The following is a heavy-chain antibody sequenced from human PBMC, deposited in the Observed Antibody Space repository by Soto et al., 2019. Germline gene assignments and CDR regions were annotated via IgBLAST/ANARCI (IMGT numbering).Heavy chain of an antibody. J-gene: IGHJ4*02. CDR3: ARMSTYDSSGYNY. CDR1: GGSISSYYW. V-gene: IGHV2-70*11. CDR2: IDWDDDK. Sequence: TLSLTCTVSGGSISSYYWSWIRQPPGKRLEWLARIDWDDDKYYSTSLKTRLTISKDTSKNQVVLTMTNMDPVDTATYYCARMSTYDSSGYNYWGQGTLVTVSS. D-gene: IGHD3-22*01.